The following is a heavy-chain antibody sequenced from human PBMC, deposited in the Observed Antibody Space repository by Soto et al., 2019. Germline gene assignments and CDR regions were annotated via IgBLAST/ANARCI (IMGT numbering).Heavy chain of an antibody. V-gene: IGHV3-72*01. CDR3: ARGAPPFDD. CDR2: SRNKVIGYTT. Sequence: EVQLVQSGGGLVQPGGSLRLSCAASGLTLSDHYMDWVRQTPGKGLEWIGRSRNKVIGYTTEYAASVKGRFTISRDDSKNPLFLQRSSRRTDDPAVFYCARGAPPFDDWGQGTLVTVSS. CDR1: GLTLSDHY. J-gene: IGHJ4*02. D-gene: IGHD3-16*01.